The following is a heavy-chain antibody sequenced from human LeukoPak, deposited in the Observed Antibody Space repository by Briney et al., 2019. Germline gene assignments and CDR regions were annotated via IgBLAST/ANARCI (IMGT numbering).Heavy chain of an antibody. CDR2: ISSGSSFV. V-gene: IGHV3-21*01. Sequence: GGSLRFSCAASGFTFSSYSMNWVRQAPGKGLEWVSSISSGSSFVYYADSVKGRFTITRDNAKNSLYLQMNSLRAEDTAVYYCARDSGSPQDAFDIWGQGTMVTVSS. CDR3: ARDSGSPQDAFDI. D-gene: IGHD6-13*01. CDR1: GFTFSSYS. J-gene: IGHJ3*02.